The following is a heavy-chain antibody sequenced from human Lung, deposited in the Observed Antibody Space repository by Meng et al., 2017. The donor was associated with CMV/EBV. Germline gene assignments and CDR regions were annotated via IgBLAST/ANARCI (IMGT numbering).Heavy chain of an antibody. CDR1: GFTFSNYG. CDR3: ARDADSSSFSPESARGYYYFGMDV. CDR2: ISYDGSNK. D-gene: IGHD6-13*01. Sequence: GGSXRLXCAASGFTFSNYGMHWVRQAPGKGLEWVAFISYDGSNKYYADSVKGRFTISRDKYKNTLYLQMNSLRAEDTAVYYCARDADSSSFSPESARGYYYFGMDVWXQGTXVTVAS. J-gene: IGHJ6*02. V-gene: IGHV3-30*19.